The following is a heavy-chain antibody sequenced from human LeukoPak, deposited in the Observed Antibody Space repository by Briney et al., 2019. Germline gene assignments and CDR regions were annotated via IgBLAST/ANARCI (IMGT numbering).Heavy chain of an antibody. J-gene: IGHJ4*02. D-gene: IGHD3-10*01. CDR2: IYTSGST. CDR3: ARLPTMVRGVIIPFDY. Sequence: SETLSLTCTVSGGSISSYYWSWIRQPAGKGLEWIGRIYTSGSTNYNPSLKSRVTMSVDTSKNQFSLKLSSVTAADTAVYYCARLPTMVRGVIIPFDYWGQGTLVTVSS. V-gene: IGHV4-4*07. CDR1: GGSISSYY.